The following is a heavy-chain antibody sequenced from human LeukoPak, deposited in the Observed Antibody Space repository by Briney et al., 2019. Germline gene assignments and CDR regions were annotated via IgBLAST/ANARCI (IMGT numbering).Heavy chain of an antibody. V-gene: IGHV3-7*02. D-gene: IGHD6-19*01. J-gene: IGHJ4*02. CDR3: ARQLFTSGYYWGY. CDR2: IKQDGSGK. CDR1: GFTFTSYW. Sequence: GGSLRLSCEASGFTFTSYWMSWVRQAPGKGLEWVANIKQDGSGKYYVDSVKGRFTISRDSAKNSVYLQMNSLRAEDTAVYYCARQLFTSGYYWGYWGQGTLVSVSS.